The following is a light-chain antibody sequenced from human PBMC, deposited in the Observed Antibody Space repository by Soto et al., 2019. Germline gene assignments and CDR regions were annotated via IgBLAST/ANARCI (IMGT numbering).Light chain of an antibody. CDR3: SSYTSSSVYV. CDR1: SSDVGDYNY. J-gene: IGLJ1*01. CDR2: DVS. Sequence: QSALTQPASVSGSPGQSITISCTRTSSDVGDYNYVSWYQQHPGKAPKLMIYDVSNRPSGVSNRFSGSKSGNTASLTISGLQAEDEADYYCSSYTSSSVYVFGTGTKLTVL. V-gene: IGLV2-14*01.